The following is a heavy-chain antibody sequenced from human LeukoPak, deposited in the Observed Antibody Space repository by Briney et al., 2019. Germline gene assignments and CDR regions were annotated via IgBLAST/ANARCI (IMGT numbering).Heavy chain of an antibody. CDR3: ARVGNYDFWSGYHGYYFDY. CDR1: GYTFTGYY. D-gene: IGHD3-3*01. CDR2: INPNSGGT. J-gene: IGHJ4*02. V-gene: IGHV1-2*06. Sequence: SVKVSCKASGYTFTGYYMHWVRQAPGQGLEWMGRINPNSGGTNYAQKFQGRVTMTRDTSISTAYMELSRLRSDDTAVYYCARVGNYDFWSGYHGYYFDYWGQGTLVTVSS.